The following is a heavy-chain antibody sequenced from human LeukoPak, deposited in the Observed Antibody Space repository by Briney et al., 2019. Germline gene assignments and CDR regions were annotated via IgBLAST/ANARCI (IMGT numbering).Heavy chain of an antibody. CDR1: EYSFTSYG. CDR3: ARHSSGFSWIAY. CDR2: IDPTDSYT. J-gene: IGHJ4*02. V-gene: IGHV5-10-1*01. D-gene: IGHD6-19*01. Sequence: GESLKISCQASEYSFTSYGISWVRQLPGKGLEWMGRIDPTDSYTNYSPSFQGHVTISADKSTSIAYLQWSSLKASDTAMYYCARHSSGFSWIAYWGQGTLVTVSS.